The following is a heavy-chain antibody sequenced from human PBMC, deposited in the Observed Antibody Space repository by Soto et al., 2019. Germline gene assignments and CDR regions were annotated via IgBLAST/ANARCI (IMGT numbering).Heavy chain of an antibody. CDR3: ARDQGVTSELFNY. CDR1: GYTFTGYY. Sequence: ASVKVSCKTSGYTFTGYYIHWVRQTPGQGLEWMGWINPNSGGTDYAQKFQGRVTMTRDTSISTVYMELNRLRSDDTAVYYCARDQGVTSELFNYWGHGSLVTVSS. D-gene: IGHD3-10*01. V-gene: IGHV1-2*02. J-gene: IGHJ4*01. CDR2: INPNSGGT.